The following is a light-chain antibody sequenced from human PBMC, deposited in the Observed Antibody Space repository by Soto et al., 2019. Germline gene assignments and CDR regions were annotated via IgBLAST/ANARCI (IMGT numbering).Light chain of an antibody. CDR3: QAYDNSLGVSVL. CDR2: EVS. Sequence: QSVLTQPPSASGSPGQSVTISCIGTSSDVGGYNYVSWYQQHPGKAPKLIISEVSKRPSGVPDRFSGSKSGTSASLAITGLQAEDEADYYCQAYDNSLGVSVLFDGGTKLTVL. V-gene: IGLV2-8*01. J-gene: IGLJ3*02. CDR1: SSDVGGYNY.